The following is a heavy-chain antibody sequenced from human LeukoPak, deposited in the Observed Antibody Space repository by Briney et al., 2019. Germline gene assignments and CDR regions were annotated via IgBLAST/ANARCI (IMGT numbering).Heavy chain of an antibody. D-gene: IGHD4-17*01. V-gene: IGHV3-53*01. J-gene: IGHJ4*02. CDR2: IYSGDNT. Sequence: GGSLRLSCAVSGFTVSNNYMSWVRQAPGKGLEWVSVIYSGDNTYYADSVKGRFTISRDNSKNTLYLQMNGLRAEDTAVYYCARGVRGIDGDSNWLAFWGQGTLVLVSS. CDR1: GFTVSNNY. CDR3: ARGVRGIDGDSNWLAF.